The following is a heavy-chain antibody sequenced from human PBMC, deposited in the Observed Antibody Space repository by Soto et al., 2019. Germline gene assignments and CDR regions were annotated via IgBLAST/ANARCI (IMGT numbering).Heavy chain of an antibody. CDR3: ARGRYGDY. Sequence: QVHLVQSGAEVKKPGASVKVSCQGSGYAFTTYGITWVRQAPGQGLEWMGWISAHNGNTNYAQKLQGRVTVTRDTSTSPASMELRRLRYDGTAVYDCARGRYGDYWGQGALVTVSS. CDR2: ISAHNGNT. D-gene: IGHD1-1*01. V-gene: IGHV1-18*01. CDR1: GYAFTTYG. J-gene: IGHJ4*02.